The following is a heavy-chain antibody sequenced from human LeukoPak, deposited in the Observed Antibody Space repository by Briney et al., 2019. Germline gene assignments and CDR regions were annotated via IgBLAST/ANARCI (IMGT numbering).Heavy chain of an antibody. V-gene: IGHV4-34*01. J-gene: IGHJ4*02. D-gene: IGHD3-10*01. Sequence: PSETLSLTCAVYGGSFSGDYWSWIRQPPGKGLEWIGEINHSGSTNYNPSLKSRVTISVDTSKNQFSLKLSSVTAADTAVYYCAREGRLSWYYGSGSYSFDYWGQGTLVTVSS. CDR2: INHSGST. CDR1: GGSFSGDY. CDR3: AREGRLSWYYGSGSYSFDY.